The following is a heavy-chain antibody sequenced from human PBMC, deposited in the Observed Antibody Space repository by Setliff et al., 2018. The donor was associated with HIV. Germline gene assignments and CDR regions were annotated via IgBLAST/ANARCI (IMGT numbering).Heavy chain of an antibody. D-gene: IGHD6-13*01. V-gene: IGHV1-69*13. CDR3: ARGYSSSWTRVYAFDI. CDR1: GGTFSSYA. J-gene: IGHJ3*02. CDR2: IIPIFNTA. Sequence: GASVKVSCKAAGGTFSSYAISWVRQAPGQGLEWMGGIIPIFNTANYAQKFQGRVTITADESTSTAYMELSSLRSEDTAVYYCARGYSSSWTRVYAFDIWGQGTMVTVS.